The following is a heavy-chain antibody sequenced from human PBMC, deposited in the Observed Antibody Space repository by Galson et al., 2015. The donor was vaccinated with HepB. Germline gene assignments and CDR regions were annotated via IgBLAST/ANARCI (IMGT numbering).Heavy chain of an antibody. CDR3: ARTKIDTAMAPWYYGMDV. V-gene: IGHV3-30-3*01. J-gene: IGHJ6*02. D-gene: IGHD5-18*01. CDR2: ISYDGSNK. CDR1: GFTFSSYA. Sequence: SLRLSCAASGFTFSSYAMHWVRQAPGKGLEWVAVISYDGSNKYYADSVKGRFTISRDNSKNTLYLQMNSLRAEDTAVYYCARTKIDTAMAPWYYGMDVWGQGTTVTVSS.